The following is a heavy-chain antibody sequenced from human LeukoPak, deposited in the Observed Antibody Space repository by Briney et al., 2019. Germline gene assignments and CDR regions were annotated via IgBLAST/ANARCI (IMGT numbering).Heavy chain of an antibody. D-gene: IGHD6-13*01. V-gene: IGHV4-34*01. CDR1: GGSFSGYY. Sequence: SETLSLTCAVYGGSFSGYYWSWIRQPPGKGLEWIGEINHSGSTNYNPSLKSRVTISVDTSKNQFSLKLSSVTAADTAVYYCASRGRYSSWYYYNIPWGQGTLVTVSS. J-gene: IGHJ5*02. CDR2: INHSGST. CDR3: ASRGRYSSWYYYNIP.